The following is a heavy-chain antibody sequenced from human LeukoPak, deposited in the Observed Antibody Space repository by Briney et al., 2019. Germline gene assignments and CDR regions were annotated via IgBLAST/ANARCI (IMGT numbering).Heavy chain of an antibody. D-gene: IGHD6-13*01. Sequence: GGSLRLSCAASGFALSSYAMSWVRQAPGKGLEWVANIKKDGSEKYYVDAVKGRFTISRDNAKTSLYLQMNSLRAEDTAVYYCARDHPETIAAAGTIDYWGQGTLVTVSS. J-gene: IGHJ4*02. CDR1: GFALSSYA. CDR3: ARDHPETIAAAGTIDY. V-gene: IGHV3-7*01. CDR2: IKKDGSEK.